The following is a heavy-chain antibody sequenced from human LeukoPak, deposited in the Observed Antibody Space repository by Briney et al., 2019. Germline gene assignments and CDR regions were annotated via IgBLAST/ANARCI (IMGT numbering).Heavy chain of an antibody. V-gene: IGHV3-23*01. CDR1: GFTFATYP. J-gene: IGHJ4*02. CDR3: AKDSGYNFEIFDY. Sequence: QSGGSLRLSCAASGFTFATYPMSWVRQAPGKGLEWVSAISETGEITYYADSVKGHFTISRDNSKNSLYLQMNSLRAEDTALYYCAKDSGYNFEIFDYWGQGTLVTVSS. D-gene: IGHD5-12*01. CDR2: ISETGEIT.